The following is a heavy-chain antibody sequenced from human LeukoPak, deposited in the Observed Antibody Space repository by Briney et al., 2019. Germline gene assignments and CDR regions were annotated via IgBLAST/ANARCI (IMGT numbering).Heavy chain of an antibody. CDR3: ARGRCGGGSCYPNWFDP. CDR2: INHSGST. Sequence: SETLSLTCAVYGGSFSGYYWSWIRQPPGKGLEWIGEINHSGSTNYNPSLKSRVTISVDTSKNQFSLKLSSVTAADTAVYYCARGRCGGGSCYPNWFDPWGQGTLATVSS. CDR1: GGSFSGYY. D-gene: IGHD2-15*01. J-gene: IGHJ5*02. V-gene: IGHV4-34*01.